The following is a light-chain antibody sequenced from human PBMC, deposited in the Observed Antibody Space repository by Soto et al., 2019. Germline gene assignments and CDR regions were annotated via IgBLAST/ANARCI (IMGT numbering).Light chain of an antibody. Sequence: EIFMTQSPATLSVSPWEDITLSCRASQSVPSRIAWYQQKPGQAPSLLIYAASTLQSGVPSRFSGSGSGTDFTLTITRLEPEDFAMYYCQQYAESPLTFGGGTKVDIK. CDR2: AAS. CDR3: QQYAESPLT. V-gene: IGKV3-15*01. CDR1: QSVPSR. J-gene: IGKJ4*01.